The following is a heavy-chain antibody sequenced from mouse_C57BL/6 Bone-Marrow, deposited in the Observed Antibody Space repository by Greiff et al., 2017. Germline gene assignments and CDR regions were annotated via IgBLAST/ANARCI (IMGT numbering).Heavy chain of an antibody. D-gene: IGHD1-1*01. CDR2: IDPSDSYT. Sequence: QVPLQQPGAELVMPGASVKLSCKASGYTFTSYWMHWVKQRPGQGLEWIGEIDPSDSYTNYNQKFKGKSTLTVDKYSCTAYMQLSSLTSEDSAVYYCARATVGATDYLDYWGQGTPLTVSS. J-gene: IGHJ2*01. CDR1: GYTFTSYW. V-gene: IGHV1-69*01. CDR3: ARATVGATDYLDY.